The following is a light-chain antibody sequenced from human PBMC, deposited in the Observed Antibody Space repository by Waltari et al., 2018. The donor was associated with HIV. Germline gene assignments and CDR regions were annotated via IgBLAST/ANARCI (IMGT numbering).Light chain of an antibody. CDR3: CSNAGSHVV. CDR2: DVN. Sequence: QSALTQPRSVSGSPGQSVTISCTGISSDLGRFIYVSWYQQDPGKAPKLLLFDVNKRPSGVPARFSGSKSGNTASLTISGLQAEDEADYYCCSNAGSHVVFGGGTKVTVL. V-gene: IGLV2-11*01. J-gene: IGLJ2*01. CDR1: SSDLGRFIY.